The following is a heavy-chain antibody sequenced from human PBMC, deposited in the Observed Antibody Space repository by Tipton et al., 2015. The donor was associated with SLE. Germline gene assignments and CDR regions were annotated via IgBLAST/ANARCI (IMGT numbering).Heavy chain of an antibody. CDR1: GGSIRSTNYY. J-gene: IGHJ4*02. D-gene: IGHD6-6*01. CDR2: IYHTGTT. CDR3: AATPRQSVDY. Sequence: TLSLTCSVSGGSIRSTNYYWGWIRQPPGMGLEWIGYIYHTGTTKYNPSLKSRVTISLDTSKNQFSLKLNSVTAADTALYYCAATPRQSVDYWGQGTLVIVSS. V-gene: IGHV4-61*05.